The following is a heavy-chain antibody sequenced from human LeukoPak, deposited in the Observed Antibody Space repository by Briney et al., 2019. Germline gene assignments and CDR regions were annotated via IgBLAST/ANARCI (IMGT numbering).Heavy chain of an antibody. CDR2: IYHSGST. D-gene: IGHD3-10*01. CDR3: ARGGYYGSGNDFRFDP. V-gene: IGHV4-38-2*02. Sequence: SETLSLTCTVSDYSISSSYYWGWIRQPPGKGLEWFGIIYHSGSTYYNPSLKSRVTISVDTSKNQFSLKLSSVTAADTAVYYCARGGYYGSGNDFRFDPWGQGTLVTVSS. CDR1: DYSISSSYY. J-gene: IGHJ5*02.